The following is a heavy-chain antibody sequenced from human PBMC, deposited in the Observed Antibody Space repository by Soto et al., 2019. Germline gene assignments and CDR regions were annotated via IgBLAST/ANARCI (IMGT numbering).Heavy chain of an antibody. D-gene: IGHD3-22*01. CDR1: GASISSSY. J-gene: IGHJ3*02. CDR3: ARGYYDSNGQSNTFDI. Sequence: SETLSLTCTVSGASISSSYWSWIRQSPGKGLEWIGYVYYSGSTNYNPSLKSRVTMSVDTSKNQFSLKLSSVTAADTAMYYCARGYYDSNGQSNTFDIWGQGTMVTVSS. V-gene: IGHV4-59*01. CDR2: VYYSGST.